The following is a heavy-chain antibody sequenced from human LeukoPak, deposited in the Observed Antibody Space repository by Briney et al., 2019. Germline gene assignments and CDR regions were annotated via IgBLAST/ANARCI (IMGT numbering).Heavy chain of an antibody. CDR2: INGSSTYI. V-gene: IGHV3-21*01. Sequence: GGSLRLSCAASGFTFSIYRMNWVRQAPGKGLEWDAFINGSSTYIYYADSVKGRFTISRDNAKNSLYLQMNSLRAEDTAVYYCARDQIYSIGDGMDVWGQGTTVTVSS. CDR1: GFTFSIYR. D-gene: IGHD6-19*01. J-gene: IGHJ6*02. CDR3: ARDQIYSIGDGMDV.